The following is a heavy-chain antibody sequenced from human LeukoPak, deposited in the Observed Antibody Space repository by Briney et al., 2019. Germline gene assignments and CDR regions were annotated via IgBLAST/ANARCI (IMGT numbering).Heavy chain of an antibody. D-gene: IGHD1-26*01. J-gene: IGHJ4*02. CDR3: ARGGASSIPLDH. CDR1: GGSIGGNSY. V-gene: IGHV4-61*01. CDR2: ISNSGST. Sequence: SETLSLTCTVSGGSIGGNSYWSWIRQPPGKGPEWIGHISNSGSTYYSPSLSSRVTISLDTSKNQFSLKLRSVTAADTAVYYCARGGASSIPLDHWGRGTLVTVSS.